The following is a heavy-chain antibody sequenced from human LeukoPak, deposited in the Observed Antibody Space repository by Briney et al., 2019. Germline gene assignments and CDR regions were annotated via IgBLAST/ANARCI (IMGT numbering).Heavy chain of an antibody. Sequence: TGGSLRLSCIASGFTFSNSWITWVRQAPGKGLEWVANIKEDGSDKQYADSVKGRFTISRDNAKNSLYLQMNSLRAEDTAVYYCAAHNIKIEKDGGLLWFGEPHDYWGQGTLVTVSS. CDR1: GFTFSNSW. J-gene: IGHJ4*02. CDR3: AAHNIKIEKDGGLLWFGEPHDY. CDR2: IKEDGSDK. V-gene: IGHV3-7*03. D-gene: IGHD3-10*01.